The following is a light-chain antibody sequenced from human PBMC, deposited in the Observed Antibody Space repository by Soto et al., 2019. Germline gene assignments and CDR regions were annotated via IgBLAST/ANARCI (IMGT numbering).Light chain of an antibody. CDR2: EVS. V-gene: IGLV2-23*02. CDR1: SSDVGSYNL. Sequence: QSVLTQVASVSGSPGQWITISCSGTSSDVGSYNLVSWYQQHPGKAPKLMISEVSKRPSGVSNRFSGSKSGNTASLTISGLQAEDEADYYCCSYAGSSTVFGTGTKVTVL. J-gene: IGLJ1*01. CDR3: CSYAGSSTV.